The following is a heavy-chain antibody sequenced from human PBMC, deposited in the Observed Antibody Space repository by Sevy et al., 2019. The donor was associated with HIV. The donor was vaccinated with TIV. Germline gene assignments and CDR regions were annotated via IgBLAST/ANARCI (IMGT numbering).Heavy chain of an antibody. CDR2: IYYSGST. V-gene: IGHV4-31*03. D-gene: IGHD3-22*01. CDR3: ARDHQDYYDSSGYYFPAAFDI. Sequence: SETLSLTCTVSGGSISSGGYYWSWIRQHPGKGLEWIGYIYYSGSTYYNPSLKSRVTISVDTSKNQFSLKLSSVTAADTAVYYCARDHQDYYDSSGYYFPAAFDIWGQGTMVTVSS. J-gene: IGHJ3*02. CDR1: GGSISSGGYY.